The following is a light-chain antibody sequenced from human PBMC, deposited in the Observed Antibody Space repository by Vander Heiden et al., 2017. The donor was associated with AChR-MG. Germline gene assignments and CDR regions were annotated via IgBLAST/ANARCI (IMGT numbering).Light chain of an antibody. CDR2: DAS. Sequence: DIQMTQSPSSLSASVGDRVTITCQASQDIRKSLNWYQQKPGKVPDLLIYDASTLQRGVPSRFSGSGSGTHFTFTISSLQPEDFATYYCQHDDNVPVTFGQGTKLEIK. J-gene: IGKJ2*01. V-gene: IGKV1-33*01. CDR1: QDIRKS. CDR3: QHDDNVPVT.